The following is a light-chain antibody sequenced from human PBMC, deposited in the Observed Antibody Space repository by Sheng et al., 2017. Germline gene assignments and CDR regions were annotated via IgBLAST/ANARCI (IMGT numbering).Light chain of an antibody. V-gene: IGLV2-23*02. CDR3: CSYAGSSTF. Sequence: QSALTQPASVSGSPGQSITISCTGTSSDVGSYNLVSWYQQHPGKAPKLMIYDVSKRPSGVSNRFSGSKSGNTASLTISGLQAEDEADYYCCSYAGSSTFFGTGTKVTV. CDR2: DVS. J-gene: IGLJ1*01. CDR1: SSDVGSYNL.